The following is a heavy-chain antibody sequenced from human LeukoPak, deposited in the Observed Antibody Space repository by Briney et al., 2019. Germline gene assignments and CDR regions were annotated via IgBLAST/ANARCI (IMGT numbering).Heavy chain of an antibody. V-gene: IGHV3-23*01. CDR1: GFTFSSYA. CDR2: ISGSGGGT. D-gene: IGHD1-26*01. J-gene: IGHJ4*02. CDR3: AKALSGNLDDFDY. Sequence: PGGSLRLSCAASGFTFSSYAISWVRQAPGKGLEWVSAISGSGGGTYYADSVKGRFTISRDNSKNTLYLQMNSLRAEDTAVYYCAKALSGNLDDFDYWGQGTLVTVSS.